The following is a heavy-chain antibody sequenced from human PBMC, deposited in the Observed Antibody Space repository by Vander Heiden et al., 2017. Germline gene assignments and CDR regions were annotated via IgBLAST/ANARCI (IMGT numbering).Heavy chain of an antibody. J-gene: IGHJ4*02. CDR1: GLILSSDW. CDR3: GSQGYCTGGTCQGY. Sequence: EVQLVESGGGLVQPGGSLRLACVASGLILSSDWMHWVRQVPGKGLVWVSRINGDGTSIAYADSVEGRFTISRDNAKNTLYLQMNSLRADDTAVYYCGSQGYCTGGTCQGYWGQGTLVTVSS. CDR2: INGDGTSI. V-gene: IGHV3-74*03. D-gene: IGHD2-15*01.